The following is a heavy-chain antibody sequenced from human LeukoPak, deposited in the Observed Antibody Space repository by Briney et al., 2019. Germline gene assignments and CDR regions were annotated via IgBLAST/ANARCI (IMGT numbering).Heavy chain of an antibody. CDR2: IYYSGST. Sequence: PSETLSLTCTVSGGSISSFYWSWIRQPPGKGLEWIGYIYYSGSTNYNPSLKSRVTISVDTSKNQFSPKLSSVTAADTAVYYCARHGTSGTNLNWFDPWGQGNLFAVSS. CDR3: ARHGTSGTNLNWFDP. D-gene: IGHD1-1*01. V-gene: IGHV4-59*01. CDR1: GGSISSFY. J-gene: IGHJ5*02.